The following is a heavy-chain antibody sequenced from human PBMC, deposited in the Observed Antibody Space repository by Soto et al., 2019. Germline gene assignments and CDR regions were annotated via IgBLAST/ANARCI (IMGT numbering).Heavy chain of an antibody. D-gene: IGHD1-1*01. CDR1: GGTFSSYT. CDR3: ARDRTTGTTRPYYYYGMDV. J-gene: IGHJ6*02. CDR2: IIPILGIA. Sequence: QVQLVQSGAEVKKPGSSVKVSCKASGGTFSSYTISWVRQAPGQGLEWMGRIIPILGIANYAQKFQGRVTITADKSTSTAYMELSSLRSEDTAVYYCARDRTTGTTRPYYYYGMDVWGQGTTVTVSS. V-gene: IGHV1-69*02.